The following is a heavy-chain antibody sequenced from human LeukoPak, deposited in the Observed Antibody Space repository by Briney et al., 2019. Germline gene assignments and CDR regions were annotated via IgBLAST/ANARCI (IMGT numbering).Heavy chain of an antibody. CDR1: GFTVSSNY. J-gene: IGHJ5*02. Sequence: GGSLRLSCAASGFTVSSNYMSWVRQAPGKGPEWVSVIYSGGSTYYADSVKGRFTISRDNSKNTLYLQMNSLRAEDTAVYYCAREGYSYGSNWFDPWGQGTLVTVSS. V-gene: IGHV3-53*01. CDR2: IYSGGST. D-gene: IGHD5-18*01. CDR3: AREGYSYGSNWFDP.